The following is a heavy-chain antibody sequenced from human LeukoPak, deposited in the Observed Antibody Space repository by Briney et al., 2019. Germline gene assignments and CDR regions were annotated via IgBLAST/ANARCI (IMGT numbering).Heavy chain of an antibody. Sequence: PGGSLRLSCAASGFTFSNYAMNWVRQAPGKGLEWVAVISYDGSNKYYADSVKGRFTISRDNSKNTLYLQMNSLRAEDTAVYYCARGFPAGYSSSRGLDPWGQGTLVTVSS. CDR1: GFTFSNYA. D-gene: IGHD6-13*01. V-gene: IGHV3-30*01. CDR3: ARGFPAGYSSSRGLDP. J-gene: IGHJ5*02. CDR2: ISYDGSNK.